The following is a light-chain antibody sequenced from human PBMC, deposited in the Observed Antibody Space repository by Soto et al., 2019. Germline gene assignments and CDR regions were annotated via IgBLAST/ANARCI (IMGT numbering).Light chain of an antibody. Sequence: EIVLTQSPGTLSLSPGERATLSCRASQSVSSSYLAWYQQKPGQAPRLLIYGASGRATGIPDRFSGSRSGTDFTLTISRLDPEDFGVYYCQQYGSSPLFTFGPGTKVDI. CDR1: QSVSSSY. CDR3: QQYGSSPLFT. J-gene: IGKJ3*01. V-gene: IGKV3-20*01. CDR2: GAS.